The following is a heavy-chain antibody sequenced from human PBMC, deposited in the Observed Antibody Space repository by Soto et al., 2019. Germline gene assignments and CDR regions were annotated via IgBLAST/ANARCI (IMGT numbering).Heavy chain of an antibody. V-gene: IGHV4-39*01. CDR1: GGSISSSSYY. J-gene: IGHJ4*02. D-gene: IGHD6-13*01. CDR2: IYYSGST. Sequence: SETLSLTCTVSGGSISSSSYYWGWIRQPPGKGLEWIGSIYYSGSTYYNPSHKSRVTISVDTTKNQFSLKLSSVTAADTAVYYCARYSSSWYGNYWGQGTLVTVSS. CDR3: ARYSSSWYGNY.